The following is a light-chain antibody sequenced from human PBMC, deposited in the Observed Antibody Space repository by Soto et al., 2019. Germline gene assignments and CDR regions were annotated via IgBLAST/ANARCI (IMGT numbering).Light chain of an antibody. CDR2: LDGSGSY. CDR3: ETWDSNIRV. J-gene: IGLJ1*01. CDR1: SGRSDNT. Sequence: QSVLTQSSSAAASLGSSVKFTCTLTSGRSDNTIAWHQQQPGKAPRFLMRLDGSGSYNKGSGIPDRFSGSSSGADRYLTISNLQSEDEGNYYCETWDSNIRVFGPGTKLTVL. V-gene: IGLV4-60*03.